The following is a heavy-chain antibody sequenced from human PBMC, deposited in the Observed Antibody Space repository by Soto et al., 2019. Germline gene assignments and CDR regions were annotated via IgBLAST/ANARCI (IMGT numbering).Heavy chain of an antibody. CDR2: TYYRSKWYS. V-gene: IGHV6-1*01. J-gene: IGHJ3*01. CDR3: ARALPNRPRIGGAGNTGFNV. CDR1: GDSVSSNSAA. D-gene: IGHD6-13*01. Sequence: SQTLSLTCAISGDSVSSNSAAWNWIRQSPSRGLEWLGRTYYRSKWYSDYAVSVKSRIIIYPDTSKNQFSMQLNSVTPEDTAVYFCARALPNRPRIGGAGNTGFNVWGQWTMVTVSS.